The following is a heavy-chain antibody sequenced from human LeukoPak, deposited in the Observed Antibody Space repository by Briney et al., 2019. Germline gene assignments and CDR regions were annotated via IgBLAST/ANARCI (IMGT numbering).Heavy chain of an antibody. Sequence: PSETLSLTCTVSGGSFSSGLYYWTWIRQPAGKGLEWIGYIYYSGSTNYNPSLKSRVTISVDTSKNQFSLKLSSVTAADTAVYYCARDDGYSGYVGQDPPAEYYMDVWGKGTTVTVSS. V-gene: IGHV4-61*10. D-gene: IGHD5-12*01. J-gene: IGHJ6*03. CDR2: IYYSGST. CDR3: ARDDGYSGYVGQDPPAEYYMDV. CDR1: GGSFSSGLYY.